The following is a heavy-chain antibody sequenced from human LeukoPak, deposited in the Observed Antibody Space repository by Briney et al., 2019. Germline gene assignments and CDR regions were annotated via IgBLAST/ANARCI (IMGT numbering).Heavy chain of an antibody. D-gene: IGHD1-26*01. CDR3: ARDLGSYYDY. J-gene: IGHJ4*02. Sequence: PGRSLRLSCAASGFTFSSYGMHWVRQAPGKGLEWVAVISYDGSNKYYADSVKGRFTISRDNSKNTLYLQMNSLRAEDTAVYYCARDLGSYYDYWGQGTLVTVSP. CDR2: ISYDGSNK. V-gene: IGHV3-30*03. CDR1: GFTFSSYG.